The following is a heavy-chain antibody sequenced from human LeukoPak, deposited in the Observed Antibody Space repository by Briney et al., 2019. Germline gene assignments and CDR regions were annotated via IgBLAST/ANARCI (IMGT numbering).Heavy chain of an antibody. D-gene: IGHD3-22*01. CDR3: AKDRAQYYYDSSGPSFDI. Sequence: GGSLRLSCAASGFTFSSYWMSWVRQAPGKGLEWVSAISGSGGSTYYADSVKGRFTISRDNSKNTLYLQMNSLRPEDTAVYYCAKDRAQYYYDSSGPSFDIWGQGTMVTVSS. CDR1: GFTFSSYW. V-gene: IGHV3-23*01. CDR2: ISGSGGST. J-gene: IGHJ3*02.